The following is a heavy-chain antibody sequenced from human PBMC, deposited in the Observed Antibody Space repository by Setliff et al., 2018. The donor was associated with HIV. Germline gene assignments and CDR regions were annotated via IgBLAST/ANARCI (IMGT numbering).Heavy chain of an antibody. CDR1: GASISSGSYF. V-gene: IGHV4-61*09. Sequence: SETLSLTCTVSGASISSGSYFWGWFRQPAGKGLEWIGHISTSGSTNYNPSLKSRVTISVDTPKKHFSLKLTSVTAADTAVYFCASRVPAARHFDYWGQGTLVTVSS. CDR2: ISTSGST. D-gene: IGHD2-2*01. J-gene: IGHJ4*02. CDR3: ASRVPAARHFDY.